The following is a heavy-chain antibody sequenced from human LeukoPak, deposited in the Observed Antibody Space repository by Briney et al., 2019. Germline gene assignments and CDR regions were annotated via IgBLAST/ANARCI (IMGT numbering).Heavy chain of an antibody. D-gene: IGHD3-10*01. Sequence: GESLKISCKGSGYSFTSYWIGWVRPMPGKGLEWMGIIYPGDSDTRYSPSFQGQVTISADKSISTAYLQWSSLKASDTAMYYCARRATMVRGVTLFDYWGQGTLVTVSS. J-gene: IGHJ4*02. CDR3: ARRATMVRGVTLFDY. CDR1: GYSFTSYW. CDR2: IYPGDSDT. V-gene: IGHV5-51*01.